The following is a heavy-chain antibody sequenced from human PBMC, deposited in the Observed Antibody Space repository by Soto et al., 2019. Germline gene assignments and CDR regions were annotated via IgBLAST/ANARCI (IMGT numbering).Heavy chain of an antibody. V-gene: IGHV3-30*18. J-gene: IGHJ6*02. Sequence: QVQLVESGGGVVQPGRSLRLSCAASGFTFSSYGMHWVRQAPGKGLEWVAVISYDGSNKYYVDSVKGRFTISRDNSKNTLYLQMNSLRAEDTAVYYCAKIGEYGMDVWGQGTTVTVSS. CDR2: ISYDGSNK. CDR3: AKIGEYGMDV. CDR1: GFTFSSYG.